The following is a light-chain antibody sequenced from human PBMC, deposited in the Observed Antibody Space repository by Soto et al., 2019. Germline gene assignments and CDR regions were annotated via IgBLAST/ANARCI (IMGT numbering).Light chain of an antibody. CDR3: SSYAVSHKFEV. CDR1: SSDVGGYNY. J-gene: IGLJ1*01. Sequence: QSALTQPPSASGSPGQSVTISCTGTSSDVGGYNYVSWHQQHPGKAPKLMIYEVSNRASGVPDLFSGSKSGNTASLTVYGLQAEDADDYNCSSYAVSHKFEVFGTGTKLTVL. V-gene: IGLV2-8*01. CDR2: EVS.